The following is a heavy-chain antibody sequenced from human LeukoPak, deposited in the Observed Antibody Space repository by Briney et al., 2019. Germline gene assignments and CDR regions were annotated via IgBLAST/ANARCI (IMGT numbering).Heavy chain of an antibody. V-gene: IGHV1-69*10. CDR1: GGTFSSYT. D-gene: IGHD4-11*01. Sequence: GASVHVSCRSSGGTFSSYTISWVRQAPGQGLEGMGLIISILGIANYAQKFKGRVSITEDKSTSTAYMELSSLRSEDTAVYSCARGDDYSNYSSFGGFDYWGQGTLVTVSS. J-gene: IGHJ4*02. CDR2: IISILGIA. CDR3: ARGDDYSNYSSFGGFDY.